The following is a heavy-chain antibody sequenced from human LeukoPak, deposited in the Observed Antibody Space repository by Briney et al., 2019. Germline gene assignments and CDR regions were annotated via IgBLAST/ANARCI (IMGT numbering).Heavy chain of an antibody. CDR1: GGSFSGYY. J-gene: IGHJ3*02. D-gene: IGHD4-23*01. V-gene: IGHV4-34*01. CDR3: ARYDYGGKGDAFDI. CDR2: INHSGST. Sequence: NTSETLSLTCAVYGGSFSGYYWSWIRQPPGKGLEWIGEINHSGSTNYNPSLKSRVTISLDRSKNQFSLKLTSVTAADTAVYYCARYDYGGKGDAFDIWGQGTMVTVSS.